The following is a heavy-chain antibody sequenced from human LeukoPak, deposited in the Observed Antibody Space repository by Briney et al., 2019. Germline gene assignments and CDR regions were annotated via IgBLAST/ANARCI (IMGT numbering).Heavy chain of an antibody. CDR2: INPNSGGT. CDR3: ARDLYCSSTSCYTGDY. V-gene: IGHV1-2*02. D-gene: IGHD2-2*02. CDR1: GYTFTGYY. J-gene: IGHJ4*02. Sequence: SVKVSCQASGYTFTGYYMHWVRPAPGQGLEWMGWINPNSGGTNYAQKFQGRVTMTRDTSISTAYMELSRLRSDDTAVYYCARDLYCSSTSCYTGDYWGQGTLVTVSS.